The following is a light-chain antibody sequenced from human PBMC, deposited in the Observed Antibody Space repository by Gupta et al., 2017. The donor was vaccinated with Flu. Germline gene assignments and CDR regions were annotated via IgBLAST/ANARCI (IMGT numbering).Light chain of an antibody. J-gene: IGKJ4*01. V-gene: IGKV3-20*01. CDR3: QQYGNSLT. Sequence: EIVLTQSPGTLSLSPGERATLSCRASQSVNNFYLAWYQQKPGQPPRLLIYAASSRATGIPDRFGGSGSGTDFTLTIRRLEPEDFAVYYCQQYGNSLTFGGGTKVEIK. CDR2: AAS. CDR1: QSVNNFY.